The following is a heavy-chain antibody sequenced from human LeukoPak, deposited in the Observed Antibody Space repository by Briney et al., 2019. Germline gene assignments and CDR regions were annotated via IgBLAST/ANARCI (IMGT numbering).Heavy chain of an antibody. J-gene: IGHJ5*02. D-gene: IGHD6-25*01. Sequence: PGGSLRLSCAASGFTFSSYAMSWVRQAPGKGLEWVSAISGSGGSTYYADSVEGRFTISRDNSKNTLYLQMNSLRAEDTAVYHCAKETSGHNWFDPWGQGTLVTVSS. CDR2: ISGSGGST. CDR3: AKETSGHNWFDP. V-gene: IGHV3-23*01. CDR1: GFTFSSYA.